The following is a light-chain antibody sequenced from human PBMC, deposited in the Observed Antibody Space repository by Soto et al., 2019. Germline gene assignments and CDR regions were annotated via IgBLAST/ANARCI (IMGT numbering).Light chain of an antibody. J-gene: IGKJ1*01. CDR2: GAS. V-gene: IGKV3-20*01. CDR3: QQYGSSPWT. Sequence: TVLTQSPGILSLSPGERATLSCRASQSVSSNLAWYQQKPGQTPRLLIYGASRRASGIPDRFSGSGSGTDFTLTISRLEPEDFAVYYCQQYGSSPWTFGQGTKVDI. CDR1: QSVSSN.